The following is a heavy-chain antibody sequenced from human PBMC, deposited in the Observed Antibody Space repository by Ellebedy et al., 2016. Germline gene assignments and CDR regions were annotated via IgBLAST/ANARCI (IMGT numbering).Heavy chain of an antibody. Sequence: ASVKVSCKASGGTFISYAISWVRQAPGQGLEWMGRIIPILGIANYAQKFQGRVTITADKSTSTAYMELSSLRSEDTAVYYCARPTYYYDSSGYSDAFDIWGQGTMVTVSS. CDR2: IIPILGIA. CDR1: GGTFISYA. V-gene: IGHV1-69*04. D-gene: IGHD3-22*01. J-gene: IGHJ3*02. CDR3: ARPTYYYDSSGYSDAFDI.